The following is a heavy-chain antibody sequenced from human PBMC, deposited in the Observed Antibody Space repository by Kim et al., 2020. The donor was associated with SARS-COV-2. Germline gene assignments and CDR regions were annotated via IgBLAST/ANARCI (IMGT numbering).Heavy chain of an antibody. Sequence: KGRFTISRDNAKHSLYLQMTSLRAEDTAVYYCARVFLRRPGYYYYGMDVWGQGTTVTVSS. J-gene: IGHJ6*02. D-gene: IGHD5-12*01. V-gene: IGHV3-11*05. CDR3: ARVFLRRPGYYYYGMDV.